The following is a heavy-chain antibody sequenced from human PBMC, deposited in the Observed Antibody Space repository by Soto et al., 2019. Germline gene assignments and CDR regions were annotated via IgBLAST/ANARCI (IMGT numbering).Heavy chain of an antibody. CDR1: GYTFTAYH. CDR3: ARGQPIPLYFDY. V-gene: IGHV1-2*02. CDR2: INTNNGGA. J-gene: IGHJ4*02. Sequence: GASVKVTCKASGYTFTAYHIRWVRQAPGQGLEFMGWINTNNGGAGSAQQFQGRVTVTRDTSITTVYMELINLRSDDTAVYYCARGQPIPLYFDYWGQGTLVTVSS.